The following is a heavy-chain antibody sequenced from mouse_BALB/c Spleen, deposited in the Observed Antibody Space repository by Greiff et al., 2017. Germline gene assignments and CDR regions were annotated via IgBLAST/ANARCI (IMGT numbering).Heavy chain of an antibody. J-gene: IGHJ2*01. CDR3: ARREDYGSLDY. CDR2: INSNGGST. CDR1: GFTFSSYY. D-gene: IGHD1-1*01. V-gene: IGHV5-6-2*01. Sequence: DVQLVESGGGLVKLGGSLKLSCAASGFTFSSYYMSWVRQTPEKRLELVAAINSNGGSTYYPDTVKGRFTISRDNAKNTLYLQMSSLKSEDTALYYCARREDYGSLDYWGQGTTLTVSS.